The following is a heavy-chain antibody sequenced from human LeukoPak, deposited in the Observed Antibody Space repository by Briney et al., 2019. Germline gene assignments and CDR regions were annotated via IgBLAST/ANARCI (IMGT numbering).Heavy chain of an antibody. D-gene: IGHD6-19*01. CDR1: GYTFFKYA. V-gene: IGHV1-3*04. CDR3: ARLAVAQTGLFDY. Sequence: ASVKVSCKASGYTFFKYAIHWARQAPGQTLEWMGWINTGNGKTGYAQKFQGRVTMTRDTSTSTVYMELSSLRSEDTAVYYCARLAVAQTGLFDYWGQGTLVTVSS. J-gene: IGHJ4*02. CDR2: INTGNGKT.